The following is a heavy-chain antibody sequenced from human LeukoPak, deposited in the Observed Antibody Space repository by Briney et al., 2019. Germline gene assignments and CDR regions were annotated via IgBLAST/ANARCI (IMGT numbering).Heavy chain of an antibody. Sequence: PSETLSLTCTVSGASISSSRYYWGWIRQPPGKGLEWIGSISYSGTTNYSPSLKSRVTISVDTSKNHFSLKLSSVTAADTAVYYCARHYGGYVSYGLDVWGQGTAVIVSS. D-gene: IGHD5-12*01. CDR1: GASISSSRYY. CDR3: ARHYGGYVSYGLDV. V-gene: IGHV4-39*07. J-gene: IGHJ6*02. CDR2: ISYSGTT.